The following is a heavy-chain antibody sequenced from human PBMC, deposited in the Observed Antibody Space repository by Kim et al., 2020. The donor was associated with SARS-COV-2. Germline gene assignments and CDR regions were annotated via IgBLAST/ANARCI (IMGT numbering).Heavy chain of an antibody. J-gene: IGHJ4*02. CDR2: VYHSGST. CDR1: GGSISSSFNY. Sequence: SETLSLTCTVSGGSISSSFNYWGWIRQPPGKGLEWIGSVYHSGSTYDSPSLKSRVTVSVDTSKNEFYLKVTSVTAADTAVYFCARHPHDSSGYVDSWGPGSLVTVSS. V-gene: IGHV4-39*01. CDR3: ARHPHDSSGYVDS. D-gene: IGHD3-22*01.